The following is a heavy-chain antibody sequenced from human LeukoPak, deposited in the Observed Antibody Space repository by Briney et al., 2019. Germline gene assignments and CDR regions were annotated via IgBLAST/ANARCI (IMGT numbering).Heavy chain of an antibody. D-gene: IGHD6-6*01. J-gene: IGHJ6*02. V-gene: IGHV3-21*04. CDR3: AKDHGYSSSSPGDYGMDV. Sequence: PGGSLRLSCAASGFTFSSYSMNWVRQAPGKGLEWVSSISSSSSYIYYADSVKGRFTISRDNAKNSLYLQMNSLRAEDTAVYYCAKDHGYSSSSPGDYGMDVWGQGTTVTVSS. CDR2: ISSSSSYI. CDR1: GFTFSSYS.